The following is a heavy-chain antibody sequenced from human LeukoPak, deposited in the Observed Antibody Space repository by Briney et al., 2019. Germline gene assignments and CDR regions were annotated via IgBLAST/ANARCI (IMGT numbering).Heavy chain of an antibody. CDR2: ISPVGREA. V-gene: IGHV3-7*01. CDR3: ARPRVPDS. J-gene: IGHJ4*02. Sequence: GGALRLSCAASGFTFSSSWMSWVRQAPGKGLGRVANISPVGREANYVDSVKGRCTISRDNAKNSLYLQMNSLRAEDTAVYYCARPRVPDSWGQGTLVTVSS. CDR1: GFTFSSSW.